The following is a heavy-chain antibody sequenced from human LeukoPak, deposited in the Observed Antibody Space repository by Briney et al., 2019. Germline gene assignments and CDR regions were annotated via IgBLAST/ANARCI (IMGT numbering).Heavy chain of an antibody. CDR3: ARPSVLWFGENDAFDI. J-gene: IGHJ3*02. Sequence: ASVKVSCKASGYTFTSYDINWVRQATGQGPEWMGWMNPNSGNTGYAQKFQGRVTMTRNTSISTAYMELSSLRSEDTAVYYCARPSVLWFGENDAFDIWGQGTMVTVSS. CDR1: GYTFTSYD. CDR2: MNPNSGNT. V-gene: IGHV1-8*01. D-gene: IGHD3-10*01.